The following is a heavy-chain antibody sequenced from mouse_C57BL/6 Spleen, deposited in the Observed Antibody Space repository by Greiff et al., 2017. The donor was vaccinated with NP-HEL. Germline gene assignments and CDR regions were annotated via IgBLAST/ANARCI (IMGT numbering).Heavy chain of an antibody. V-gene: IGHV5-17*01. CDR3: ARVRSNYVYAMDY. Sequence: DVKLVESGGGLVKPGGSLKLSCAASGFTFSDYGMHWVRQAPETGLEWVAYISSGSSTIYYADTVKGRFTLSRDNAKNTLFLQMTSLRSEDTAMYYCARVRSNYVYAMDYWGQGTSVTVSS. D-gene: IGHD2-5*01. CDR1: GFTFSDYG. CDR2: ISSGSSTI. J-gene: IGHJ4*01.